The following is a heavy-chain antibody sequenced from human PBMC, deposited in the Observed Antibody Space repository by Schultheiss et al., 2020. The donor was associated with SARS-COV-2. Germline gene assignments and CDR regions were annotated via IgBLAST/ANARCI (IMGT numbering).Heavy chain of an antibody. CDR3: ARARYCSSTSCLLYFDL. D-gene: IGHD2-2*01. J-gene: IGHJ2*01. CDR2: INSDGSST. Sequence: GGSLRLSCAASGFTFSDYYMSWIRQAPGKGLEWVSGINSDGSSTSYADSVKGRFTISRDNAKNTLYLQMNSLRAEDTAVYYCARARYCSSTSCLLYFDLWGRGTLVTVSS. CDR1: GFTFSDYY. V-gene: IGHV3-74*01.